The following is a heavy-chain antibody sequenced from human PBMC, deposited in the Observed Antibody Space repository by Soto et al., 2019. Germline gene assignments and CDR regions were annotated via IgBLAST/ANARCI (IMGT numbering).Heavy chain of an antibody. Sequence: GGSLRLSCAASGFTLSIYWMSWVRQAPGKGLEWVANINQDGREKYYVDPVKGRFTIYRDNAKNSLYLQMNSLRVEDTAVYYCARFRRGSSGSYYFDFWGQGALVTVSS. V-gene: IGHV3-7*03. CDR1: GFTLSIYW. J-gene: IGHJ4*02. CDR2: INQDGREK. CDR3: ARFRRGSSGSYYFDF. D-gene: IGHD3-22*01.